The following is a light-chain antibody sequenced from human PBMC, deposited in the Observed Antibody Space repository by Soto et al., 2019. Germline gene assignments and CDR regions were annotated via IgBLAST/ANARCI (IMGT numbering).Light chain of an antibody. Sequence: EIVMTQSPATPSVSPGERATLSCGASQSVGTHLAWYQQKPGQAPRLLLYGASTRATGIPARFSGSGSGTEFTLTISSLQSEDFAVYCCQQYNNWPRTFGQGTKVEIK. J-gene: IGKJ1*01. CDR3: QQYNNWPRT. CDR1: QSVGTH. CDR2: GAS. V-gene: IGKV3-15*01.